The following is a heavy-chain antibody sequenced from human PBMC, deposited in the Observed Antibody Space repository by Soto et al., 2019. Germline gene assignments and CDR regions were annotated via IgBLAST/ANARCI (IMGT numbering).Heavy chain of an antibody. CDR3: AKALSGWIPTYRFDS. V-gene: IGHV3-30*18. J-gene: IGHJ4*02. D-gene: IGHD5-12*01. CDR2: ITYDGSNK. Sequence: QVQLVESGGGVVQPGTSLRLSCAASGFSFSKYGIHWVRQAPGKGLEWVAIITYDGSNKYYLDSVKGRFTISRENSSNRAFPQMDSLTAEDTATYYCAKALSGWIPTYRFDSWGQGARVTVTS. CDR1: GFSFSKYG.